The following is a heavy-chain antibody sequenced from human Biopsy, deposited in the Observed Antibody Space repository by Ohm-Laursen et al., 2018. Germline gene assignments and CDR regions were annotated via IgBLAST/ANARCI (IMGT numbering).Heavy chain of an antibody. V-gene: IGHV1-69*06. CDR1: EGTFSNYG. CDR3: ATKLTGYFHH. CDR2: NIPILGTG. J-gene: IGHJ1*01. D-gene: IGHD3-9*01. Sequence: ASVKVSCKAPEGTFSNYGVNWVRQAPGQGLEWLGGNIPILGTGNYAHQFQDRVTVVADTSTSTATMELRSLRSDDTAVYYCATKLTGYFHHWGQGTLASVSS.